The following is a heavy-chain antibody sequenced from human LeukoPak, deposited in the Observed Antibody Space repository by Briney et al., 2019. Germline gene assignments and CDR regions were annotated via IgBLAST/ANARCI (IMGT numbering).Heavy chain of an antibody. Sequence: GGSLRLSCAASGFTFDDYAMHWVRQAPGKGLEWVSGISWNSGSIGYADSVKGRFTISRDNAKNSQYLQMNSLRAEDTALYYCAKETGYFDYWGQGTLVTVSS. CDR1: GFTFDDYA. CDR2: ISWNSGSI. V-gene: IGHV3-9*01. CDR3: AKETGYFDY. J-gene: IGHJ4*02.